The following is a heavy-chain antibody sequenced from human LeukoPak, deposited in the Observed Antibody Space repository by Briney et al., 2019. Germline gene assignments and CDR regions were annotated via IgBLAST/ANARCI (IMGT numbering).Heavy chain of an antibody. CDR2: IYPGDSDT. V-gene: IGHV5-51*01. J-gene: IGHJ4*02. CDR3: ARPTMVRGVIIRVDY. Sequence: GESLKISCKGSGYSFTSYWIGWVRQMPGKGQEWMGIIYPGDSDTRYSPSFQGQVTISADKSISTAYLQWSSLKASDTAMYYCARPTMVRGVIIRVDYWGQGTLVTVSS. CDR1: GYSFTSYW. D-gene: IGHD3-10*01.